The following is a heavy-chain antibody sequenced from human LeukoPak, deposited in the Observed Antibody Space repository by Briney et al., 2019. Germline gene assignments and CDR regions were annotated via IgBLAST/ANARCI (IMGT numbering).Heavy chain of an antibody. CDR2: IYYSGST. Sequence: SETLSLTCTVSGGSISSSSYYWGWIRQPPGKGLEWIGSIYYSGSTYYNPSLKSRVTISVDTSKNQFSLKLSSVTAADTAVYYCARLYYDFWSGYWGYWGQGTLVTVSS. CDR1: GGSISSSSYY. D-gene: IGHD3-3*01. CDR3: ARLYYDFWSGYWGY. J-gene: IGHJ4*02. V-gene: IGHV4-39*01.